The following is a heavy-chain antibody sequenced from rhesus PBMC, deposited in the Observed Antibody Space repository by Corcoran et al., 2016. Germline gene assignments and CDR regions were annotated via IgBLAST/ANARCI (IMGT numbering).Heavy chain of an antibody. D-gene: IGHD5-42*01. V-gene: IGHV4S14*01. J-gene: IGHJ2*01. CDR3: ARVGSSWSEWDTVGTEWYFDL. Sequence: QVQLQESGPGLVKPSETLSLTCAVSGYSISSGYYWGWIRQPPGKGLEGIGSIYGSGGSNYLNPALKRRVTLSVESSKNQFSLKLSSVTAADTAVYYCARVGSSWSEWDTVGTEWYFDLWGPGTPITISS. CDR2: IYGSGGSN. CDR1: GYSISSGYY.